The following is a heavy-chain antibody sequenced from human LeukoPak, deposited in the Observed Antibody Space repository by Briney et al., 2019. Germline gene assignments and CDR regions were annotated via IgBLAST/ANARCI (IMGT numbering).Heavy chain of an antibody. Sequence: SVKVSCKASGGTFISYAISWVRQAPGQGLEWMGGIIPIFGTANYAQKFQGRVTITADESTSTAYMELSSLRSEDTAVYYCARETIAAAGKFDYWGQGTLVTVSS. D-gene: IGHD6-13*01. J-gene: IGHJ4*02. CDR2: IIPIFGTA. V-gene: IGHV1-69*01. CDR1: GGTFISYA. CDR3: ARETIAAAGKFDY.